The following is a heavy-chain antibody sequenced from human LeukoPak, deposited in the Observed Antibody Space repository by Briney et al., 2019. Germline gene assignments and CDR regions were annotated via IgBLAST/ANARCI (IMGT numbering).Heavy chain of an antibody. V-gene: IGHV4-59*01. CDR2: IYYSGST. D-gene: IGHD6-13*01. CDR3: ARGITSGGTEGAFDI. Sequence: PSETLSLTCTVSGGSISSYYWSWIRRPPGKGLEWTGYIYYSGSTNYNPSLKSRVTISVDTSKNQFSLKLSSVTAADTAVYYCARGITSGGTEGAFDIWGQGTMVTVSS. CDR1: GGSISSYY. J-gene: IGHJ3*02.